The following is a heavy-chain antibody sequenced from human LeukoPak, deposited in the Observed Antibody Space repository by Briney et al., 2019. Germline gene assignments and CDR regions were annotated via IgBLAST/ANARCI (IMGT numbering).Heavy chain of an antibody. CDR1: GYTFTGYY. D-gene: IGHD3-22*01. Sequence: ASVKVSCKASGYTFTGYYMHWVRQAPGQGLEWMGWINPNSGGTNYAQKFQGRVTISVDTSKNQFSLKLSSVTAADTAVYYCATGVTYYYDSSGLKPHPFDYWGQGTLVTVSS. CDR2: INPNSGGT. CDR3: ATGVTYYYDSSGLKPHPFDY. J-gene: IGHJ4*02. V-gene: IGHV1-2*02.